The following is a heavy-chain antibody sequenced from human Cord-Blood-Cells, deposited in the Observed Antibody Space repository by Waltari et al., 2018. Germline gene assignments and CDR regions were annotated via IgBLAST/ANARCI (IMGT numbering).Heavy chain of an antibody. J-gene: IGHJ3*02. Sequence: QVQLVESGGGVVQPGRSLRLSCAASGFTFSSYAMHWVCQAPGKGLEWVAVISYDGSNKYYADSVKGRFTISRDNSKNTLYLQMNSLRAEDTAVYYCASFGWLYQDYAFDIWGQGTMVTVSS. CDR1: GFTFSSYA. D-gene: IGHD2-2*02. CDR3: ASFGWLYQDYAFDI. CDR2: ISYDGSNK. V-gene: IGHV3-30-3*01.